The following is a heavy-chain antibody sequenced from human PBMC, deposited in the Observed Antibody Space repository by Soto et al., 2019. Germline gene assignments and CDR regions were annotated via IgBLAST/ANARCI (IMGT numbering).Heavy chain of an antibody. CDR2: IIPIFGTA. CDR1: GGTFSSYA. J-gene: IGHJ6*02. CDR3: ARSVGGERYSSSSMDV. V-gene: IGHV1-69*01. Sequence: QVQLVQSGAEVKKPGSSVKVSCKASGGTFSSYAISWVRQAPGQGLEWMGGIIPIFGTANYAQKFQGRVTINADESTSTGYMELSSLRSEDTAVYYCARSVGGERYSSSSMDVWGQGTTITVSS. D-gene: IGHD6-6*01.